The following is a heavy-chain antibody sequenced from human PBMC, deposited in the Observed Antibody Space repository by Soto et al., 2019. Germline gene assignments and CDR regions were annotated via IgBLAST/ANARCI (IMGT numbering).Heavy chain of an antibody. CDR1: EVTCSSYA. CDR3: AKARRSIAAAGI. Sequence: WVLLRVSCGAGEVTCSSYAMSWVRKAPGKGLEWVSAISGSGGSTYYADSVKGRFTISRDNSKNTLYLQMNSLRAEDTAVYYCAKARRSIAAAGIWGQGTMVPVSS. D-gene: IGHD6-13*01. J-gene: IGHJ3*02. V-gene: IGHV3-23*01. CDR2: ISGSGGST.